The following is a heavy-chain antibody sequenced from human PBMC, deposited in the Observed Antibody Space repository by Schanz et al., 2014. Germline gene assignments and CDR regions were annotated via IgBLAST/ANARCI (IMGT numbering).Heavy chain of an antibody. CDR1: GFTFSSYA. D-gene: IGHD2-15*01. Sequence: EVQLLDSGGGLVQPGGSLRLSCAASGFTFSSYAMSWVRQAPGKGLEWVSALSGSGGSTYYADSVKGRFTISRDNSKNILYLQMNSLRAEDTAVYYCAKARRKSNCSGGRCFHYSYYGMDVWGQGTTVTVSS. CDR3: AKARRKSNCSGGRCFHYSYYGMDV. V-gene: IGHV3-23*01. J-gene: IGHJ6*02. CDR2: LSGSGGST.